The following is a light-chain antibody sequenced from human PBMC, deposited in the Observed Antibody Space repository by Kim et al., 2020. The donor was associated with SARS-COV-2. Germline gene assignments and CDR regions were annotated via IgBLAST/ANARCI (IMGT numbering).Light chain of an antibody. Sequence: LSASVGDRVTITCRASQSISTWLAWYQQKSGKAPKVLIYKASNLKSGVPSRFSGSGSGTEFTLTIHSLQPDDFATYYCQQYFSYSSFGQGTKLEI. CDR2: KAS. J-gene: IGKJ2*03. CDR3: QQYFSYSS. CDR1: QSISTW. V-gene: IGKV1-5*03.